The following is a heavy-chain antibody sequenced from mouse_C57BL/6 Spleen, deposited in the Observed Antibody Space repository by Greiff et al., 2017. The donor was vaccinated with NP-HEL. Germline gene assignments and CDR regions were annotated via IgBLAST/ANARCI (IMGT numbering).Heavy chain of an antibody. CDR1: GYAFSSYW. CDR3: ARGGGASYAMDY. Sequence: VQLQQSGAELVKPGASVKISCKASGYAFSSYWMNWVKQRPGKGLEWIGQIYPGDGDTNYNGKFNGKATLTADKSSSTAYMQLSSLTSEDSAVYFCARGGGASYAMDYWGQGTSVTVSS. CDR2: IYPGDGDT. D-gene: IGHD6-1*01. J-gene: IGHJ4*01. V-gene: IGHV1-80*01.